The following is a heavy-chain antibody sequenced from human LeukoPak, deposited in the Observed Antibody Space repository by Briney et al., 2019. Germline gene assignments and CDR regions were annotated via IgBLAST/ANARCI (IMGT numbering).Heavy chain of an antibody. Sequence: GGSLRLSCAASGFTFSDYYMSWIRQAPGKGLEWVSCISSSGSTIYFADSVKGRFTISRDNAKNSLYLQMNSLRAEDTAVYYCARVVIIPLYYYYYMDVWGKGTTVTVSS. CDR3: ARVVIIPLYYYYYMDV. CDR1: GFTFSDYY. CDR2: ISSSGSTI. J-gene: IGHJ6*03. V-gene: IGHV3-11*01. D-gene: IGHD3-3*01.